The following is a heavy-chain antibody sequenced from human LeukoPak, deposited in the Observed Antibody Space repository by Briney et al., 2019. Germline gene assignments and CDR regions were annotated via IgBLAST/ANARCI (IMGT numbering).Heavy chain of an antibody. CDR2: IIPIFGTA. J-gene: IGHJ3*02. CDR1: GGTFSSYA. V-gene: IGHV1-69*05. Sequence: SVKVSXKASGGTFSSYAISWVRQAPGQGLEWMGRIIPIFGTANYAQKFQGRVTITTDESTSTAYMELSSLRSEDTAVYYCASGGEYYDYVWGSYRPHGYAFDIWGQGTMVTVSS. D-gene: IGHD3-16*02. CDR3: ASGGEYYDYVWGSYRPHGYAFDI.